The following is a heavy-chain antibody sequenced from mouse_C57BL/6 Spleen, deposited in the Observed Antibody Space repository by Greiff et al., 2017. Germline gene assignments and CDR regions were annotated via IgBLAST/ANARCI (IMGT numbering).Heavy chain of an antibody. CDR1: GYTFTSYR. D-gene: IGHD2-4*01. CDR2: INPSSGYT. V-gene: IGHV1-7*01. Sequence: QVQLKESGAELAKPGASVKLSCKASGYTFTSYRMHWVKQRAGQGLEWIGYINPSSGYTKYNQKFTDKATLTADKSPSTAYMQLSSLTYEDSAVYYCARSDYDHDGGLFDYWGQGTNLTVSS. J-gene: IGHJ2*01. CDR3: ARSDYDHDGGLFDY.